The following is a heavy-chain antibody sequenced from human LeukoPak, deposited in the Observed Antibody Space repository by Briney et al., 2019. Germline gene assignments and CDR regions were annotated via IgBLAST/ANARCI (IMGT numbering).Heavy chain of an antibody. CDR2: IYYSGST. D-gene: IGHD3-3*01. CDR3: ARHHSKFWNYGMDV. V-gene: IGHV4-59*08. J-gene: IGHJ6*02. Sequence: SETLSLTCTVSGGSISSYYWSWIRQPPGKGLEWIGYIYYSGSTNYNPSLKSRVTISVDTSKNQFSLKLSSVTAADTAVYYCARHHSKFWNYGMDVWGQGTTVTVSS. CDR1: GGSISSYY.